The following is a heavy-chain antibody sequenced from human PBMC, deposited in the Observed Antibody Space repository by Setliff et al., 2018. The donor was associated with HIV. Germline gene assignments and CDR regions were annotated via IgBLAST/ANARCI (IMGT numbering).Heavy chain of an antibody. D-gene: IGHD4-17*01. CDR1: GGSISSYY. CDR3: ARAYGDYGHYYYYLDV. Sequence: SETLSLTCTVSGGSISSYYWSWIRQPAGKGLEWIGRIYTSGSTNYNPSLKSRVTMSVDTSKNQFSLRLNSVTAADTAVYYCARAYGDYGHYYYYLDVWGKGTTVTVSS. V-gene: IGHV4-4*07. CDR2: IYTSGST. J-gene: IGHJ6*03.